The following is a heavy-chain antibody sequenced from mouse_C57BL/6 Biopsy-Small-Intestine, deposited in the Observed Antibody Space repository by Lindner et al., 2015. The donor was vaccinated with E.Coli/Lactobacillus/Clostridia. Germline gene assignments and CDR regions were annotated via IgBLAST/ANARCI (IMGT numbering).Heavy chain of an antibody. CDR3: ARGSLLRSLYYAMDY. V-gene: IGHV1-81*01. CDR2: IYPRSGNT. J-gene: IGHJ4*01. CDR1: GYTFTSYG. Sequence: VQLQESGAELARPGASVKLSCKASGYTFTSYGISWVKQRTGQGLEWIGEIYPRSGNTYYNEKFKGKATLTADKSSSTAYMELRSLTSEDSAVYFCARGSLLRSLYYAMDYWGQGTSVTVSS. D-gene: IGHD1-1*01.